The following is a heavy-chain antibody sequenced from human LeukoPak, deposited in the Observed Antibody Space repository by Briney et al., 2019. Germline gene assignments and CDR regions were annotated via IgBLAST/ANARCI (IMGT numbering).Heavy chain of an antibody. CDR2: IKHSGST. Sequence: SETLSLTCAVYGGSFSGYYWSWIRQPPGKGLEWIGEIKHSGSTYYNPSLKGRVTMSLDTSKNQFSLKLSSVTAADTAVYYCAREIRWFGELGWFDPWGQGTLVTVSS. D-gene: IGHD3-10*01. CDR1: GGSFSGYY. J-gene: IGHJ5*02. V-gene: IGHV4-34*01. CDR3: AREIRWFGELGWFDP.